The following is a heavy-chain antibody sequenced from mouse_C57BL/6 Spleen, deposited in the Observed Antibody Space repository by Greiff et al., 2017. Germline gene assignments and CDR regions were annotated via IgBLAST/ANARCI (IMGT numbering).Heavy chain of an antibody. CDR2: ITPSSGYT. CDR1: GYTFTSST. CDR3: ARSGLDY. Sequence: VQLQQSGAELARPGASVKMSCKASGYTFTSSTMHWVKQRPGQGLEWIGYITPSSGYTKYNQKFKDKATLTADKSSSTAYMQLSRLTSEDSAVYYCARSGLDYWGQGTTLTVSA. D-gene: IGHD3-1*01. V-gene: IGHV1-4*01. J-gene: IGHJ2*01.